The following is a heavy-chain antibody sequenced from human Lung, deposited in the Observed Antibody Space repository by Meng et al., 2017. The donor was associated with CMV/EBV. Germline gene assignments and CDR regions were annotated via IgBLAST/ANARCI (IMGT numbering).Heavy chain of an antibody. CDR3: ARTNYGDYNWFDP. Sequence: VEVPVSGPGLVKPSQTLSLTCSVSGGSISSGGFYWSWIRQHPGKGLEWIGYIYYSGSTYYNPSLRSRVAISIDTSKNQFSLKLTSVTAADTAVYFCARTNYGDYNWFDPWGQGTLVTVSS. CDR2: IYYSGST. D-gene: IGHD4-17*01. J-gene: IGHJ5*02. V-gene: IGHV4-31*03. CDR1: GGSISSGGFY.